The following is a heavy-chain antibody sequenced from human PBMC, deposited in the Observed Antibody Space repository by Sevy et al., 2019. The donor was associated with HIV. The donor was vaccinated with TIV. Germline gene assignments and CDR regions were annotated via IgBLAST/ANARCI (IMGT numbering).Heavy chain of an antibody. Sequence: GGSLRLSCAASGFTFSSYGMHWVRQAPGKGLEWVAFIRYDGSNKYYADSVKGRFTISRDNSKNTLYLQMNSLRAEDTAVYYCAKDTIRGYSGYAGAGYGMDVWGQGTTVTVSS. D-gene: IGHD5-12*01. CDR3: AKDTIRGYSGYAGAGYGMDV. CDR1: GFTFSSYG. CDR2: IRYDGSNK. J-gene: IGHJ6*01. V-gene: IGHV3-30*02.